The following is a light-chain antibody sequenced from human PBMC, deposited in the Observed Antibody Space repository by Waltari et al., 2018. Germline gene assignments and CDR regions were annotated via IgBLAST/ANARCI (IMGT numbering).Light chain of an antibody. CDR2: CGS. J-gene: IGKJ1*01. Sequence: EIVLTQSPGTLSLSPGERATLSCRASQSVGSIYLAWYQQKPGQAPRLRIYCGSSRATGISDRFSGSGSGTDFTLTISRLEPEDFAVYYCQQYGSSPWTFGQGTKVEIK. CDR3: QQYGSSPWT. CDR1: QSVGSIY. V-gene: IGKV3-20*01.